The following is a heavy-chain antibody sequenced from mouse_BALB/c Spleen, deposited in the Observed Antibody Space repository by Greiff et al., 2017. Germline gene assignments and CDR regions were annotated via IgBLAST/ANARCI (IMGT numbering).Heavy chain of an antibody. D-gene: IGHD2-4*01. CDR2: ISYDGSN. CDR3: ARDLPDYAWYFDV. J-gene: IGHJ1*01. Sequence: EVKLQESGPGLVKPSQSLSLTCSVTGYSITSGYYWNWIRQFPGNKLEWMGYISYDGSNNYNPSLKNRISITRDTSKNQFFLKLNSVTTEDTATYYCARDLPDYAWYFDVWGAGTTVTVSS. CDR1: GYSITSGYY. V-gene: IGHV3-6*02.